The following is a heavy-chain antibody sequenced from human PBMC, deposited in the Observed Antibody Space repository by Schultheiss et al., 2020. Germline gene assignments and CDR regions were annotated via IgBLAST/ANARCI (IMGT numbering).Heavy chain of an antibody. CDR2: IYYSGST. Sequence: LRLSCTVSGGSISSGGYYWSWIRQHPGKGLEWIGYIYYSGSTYYNPSLKSRVTISVDTSKNQFSLKLSSVTAADTAVYYCARDRVVVPAAISSSYAFDIWGQGTMVTVSS. V-gene: IGHV4-31*03. D-gene: IGHD2-2*01. CDR1: GGSISSGGYY. CDR3: ARDRVVVPAAISSSYAFDI. J-gene: IGHJ3*02.